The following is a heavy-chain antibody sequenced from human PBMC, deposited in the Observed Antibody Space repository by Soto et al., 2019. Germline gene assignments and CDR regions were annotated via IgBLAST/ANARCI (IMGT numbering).Heavy chain of an antibody. CDR2: IYYSGST. J-gene: IGHJ3*02. Sequence: SETLSLTCTVSGGSISSYYWSWIRQPPGKGLEWIGYIYYSGSTNYNPSLKSRVTISVDTSKNQFSLKLSSVTAADTAVYYCARLRQQLVNHDAFDIWGQGTMVTVSS. D-gene: IGHD6-13*01. V-gene: IGHV4-59*13. CDR1: GGSISSYY. CDR3: ARLRQQLVNHDAFDI.